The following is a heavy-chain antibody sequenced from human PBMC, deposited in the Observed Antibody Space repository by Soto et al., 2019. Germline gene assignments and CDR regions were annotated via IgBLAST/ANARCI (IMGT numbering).Heavy chain of an antibody. CDR1: GYRFTGYF. CDR3: ARVGHHIRTGAYHSCAMDF. CDR2: INAHSGGT. J-gene: IGHJ6*02. D-gene: IGHD1-1*01. Sequence: SVKFSCKASGYRFTGYFIHCVRQARRQGLEWMGWINAHSGGTKYAKKFQGWVTKTRNTSIYTAYMELSRLRTSDTAVYYYARVGHHIRTGAYHSCAMDFWGQGTMVTVSS. V-gene: IGHV1-2*04.